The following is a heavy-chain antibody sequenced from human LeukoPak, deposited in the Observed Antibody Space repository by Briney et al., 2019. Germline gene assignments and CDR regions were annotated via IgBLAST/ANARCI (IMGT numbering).Heavy chain of an antibody. CDR1: GGSISSSSYY. CDR3: ARDPVTPIAAAANDAFDI. CDR2: IYYSGST. V-gene: IGHV4-39*07. Sequence: SETLSLTCTVSGGSISSSSYYWGWIRQPPGKGLEWIGSIYYSGSTYYNPSLKSRVTISVDTSKNQFSLKLSSVTAADTALYYCARDPVTPIAAAANDAFDIWGQGTMVTVSS. D-gene: IGHD6-13*01. J-gene: IGHJ3*02.